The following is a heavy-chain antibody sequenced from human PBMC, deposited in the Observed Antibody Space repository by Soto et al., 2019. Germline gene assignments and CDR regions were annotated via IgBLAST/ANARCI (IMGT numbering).Heavy chain of an antibody. V-gene: IGHV4-59*01. CDR3: ARMGPRFQPHYFDS. D-gene: IGHD3-10*01. CDR1: GASINTYY. J-gene: IGHJ4*02. CDR2: IYSTGST. Sequence: QVQLQESGPGLVKPSETLSLTCFVSGASINTYYWRWIRQPPGKALEWIGYIYSTGSTHYNPSLKSRVTLSIDTSRNQFSLKLSFVTTADTAMYFCARMGPRFQPHYFDSWDQGTLVTVSS.